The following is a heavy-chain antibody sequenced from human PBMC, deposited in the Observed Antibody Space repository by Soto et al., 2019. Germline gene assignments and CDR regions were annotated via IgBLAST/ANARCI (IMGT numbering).Heavy chain of an antibody. Sequence: PSETLSLTCTVSGGSISRGGHYWSWVRQLPRKGLEWIGLIYYSGSTYYNPSLHSHVNISEDSQNKFSLRLSSVTVAVTALYYFARGNGSGHNGEDYWGPGTLV. CDR3: ARGNGSGHNGEDY. J-gene: IGHJ4*02. CDR1: GGSISRGGHY. V-gene: IGHV4-31*01. CDR2: IYYSGST. D-gene: IGHD2-15*01.